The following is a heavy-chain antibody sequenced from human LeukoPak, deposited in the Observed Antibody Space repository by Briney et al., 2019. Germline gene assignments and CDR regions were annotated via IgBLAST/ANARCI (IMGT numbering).Heavy chain of an antibody. J-gene: IGHJ4*02. CDR2: ISGDGGST. CDR1: GFTFHGYA. D-gene: IGHD6-19*01. Sequence: PGGSLRLSCAASGFTFHGYAIHWVRPAPGKGLEWVSLISGDGGSTFYADSVKGRFTISRDNSKNSLYLQMNSLRSDDTALYYCARESESSGWYDYWGQGTLVTVSS. CDR3: ARESESSGWYDY. V-gene: IGHV3-43*02.